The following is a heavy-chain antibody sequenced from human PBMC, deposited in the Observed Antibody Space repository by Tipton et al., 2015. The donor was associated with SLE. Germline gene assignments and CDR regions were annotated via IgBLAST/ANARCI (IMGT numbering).Heavy chain of an antibody. CDR1: GFTFSSYW. CDR2: INSDGSST. J-gene: IGHJ4*02. Sequence: QLVQSGGGVVQPGGSLRLSCAASGFTFSSYWMHWVRQAPGKGLGWVSRINSDGSSTSYADSVKGRFTISRDNAKNTLYLQMNSLRAEDTAVYYCARSWRFDYWGQGTLVTVSS. CDR3: ARSWRFDY. V-gene: IGHV3-74*02.